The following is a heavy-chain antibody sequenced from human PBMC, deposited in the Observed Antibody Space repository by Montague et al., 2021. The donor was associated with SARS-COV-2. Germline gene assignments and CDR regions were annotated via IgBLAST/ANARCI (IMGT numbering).Heavy chain of an antibody. CDR2: IYSGGSST. D-gene: IGHD6-13*01. CDR1: GFTFSSYA. Sequence: SLRLSCAASGFTFSSYAMSWVRQAPGKGLEWVSVIYSGGSSTYYADSAKGRFTISRDNSKNTLYLQMNSLRAEDTAVYYCAKQYSSRWYPQYFQHWGQGTLVTVSS. V-gene: IGHV3-23*03. J-gene: IGHJ1*01. CDR3: AKQYSSRWYPQYFQH.